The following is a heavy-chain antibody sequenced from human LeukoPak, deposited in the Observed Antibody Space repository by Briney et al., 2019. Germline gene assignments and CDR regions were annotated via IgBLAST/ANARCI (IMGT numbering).Heavy chain of an antibody. CDR1: GFTFSSYW. CDR2: ISGDGSTT. CDR3: ASLDY. Sequence: GGSLRLSCAASGFTFSSYWMHWVRQAPGMGLVWVSRISGDGSTTSYADSVRGRFTISRDNAKNTLYLQMNTLRAEDTAVYYCASLDYWGQGTPVTVSS. J-gene: IGHJ4*02. V-gene: IGHV3-74*01.